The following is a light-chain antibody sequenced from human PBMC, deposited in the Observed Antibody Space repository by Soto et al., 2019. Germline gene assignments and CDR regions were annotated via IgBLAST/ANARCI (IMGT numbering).Light chain of an antibody. V-gene: IGKV1-17*01. CDR3: QQYNSYSRT. CDR1: QGIRND. J-gene: IGKJ1*01. Sequence: DIQMTQSPSSLSASVGDRVTISCRASQGIRNDLAWYQQKPGKAPKLLIFAASNLQSGVPSRFSGSGSGTEFTLTISSLQPDDFATYYCQQYNSYSRTFGRGTKVDIK. CDR2: AAS.